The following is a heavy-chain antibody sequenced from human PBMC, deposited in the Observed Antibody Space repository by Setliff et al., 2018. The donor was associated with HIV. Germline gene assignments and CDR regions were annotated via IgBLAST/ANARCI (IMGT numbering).Heavy chain of an antibody. J-gene: IGHJ4*02. CDR3: ARAGMGALRSLFDY. CDR1: GGSFSDYY. V-gene: IGHV4-34*01. CDR2: INHSGST. Sequence: SETLSLTCAVYGGSFSDYYWSWIRQPPGKGLEWIGEINHSGSTNYNPSLKSRVIISVDTSKNQFSLKLNSVTAADTAIYYCARAGMGALRSLFDYWGQGTLVTVSS. D-gene: IGHD1-26*01.